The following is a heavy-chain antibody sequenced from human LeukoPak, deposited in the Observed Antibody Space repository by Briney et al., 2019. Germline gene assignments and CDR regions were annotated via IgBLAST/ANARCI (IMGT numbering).Heavy chain of an antibody. J-gene: IGHJ5*02. CDR3: ARRLHYQNYFDP. V-gene: IGHV3-7*01. CDR2: IKEDGSEK. CDR1: GFSFSNYW. D-gene: IGHD4-11*01. Sequence: GGSLRLSCAASGFSFSNYWMSWVRQAPEKGLEWVANIKEDGSEKYYVDSVKGRFTISRDNAKNSLYLQMNSLRAEDTAVYYCARRLHYQNYFDPWGQGTLVTVSS.